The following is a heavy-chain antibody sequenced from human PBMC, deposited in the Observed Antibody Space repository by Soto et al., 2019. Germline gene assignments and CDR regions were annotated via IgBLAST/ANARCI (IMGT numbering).Heavy chain of an antibody. CDR1: GFSLTTSGVG. D-gene: IGHD3-3*01. J-gene: IGHJ4*01. CDR3: AHRVLRTVFGLVTTTAIYFDL. CDR2: IYWDADK. Sequence: QITLNESGPTVVRPTETLTLTCRFSGFSLTTSGVGVGWIRQSPGKAPEWLALIYWDADKRYSASLKNRLTIPKDTSKNQVVLTVSDLDPTDTATYYCAHRVLRTVFGLVTTTAIYFDLWGHGTPVAVSS. V-gene: IGHV2-5*02.